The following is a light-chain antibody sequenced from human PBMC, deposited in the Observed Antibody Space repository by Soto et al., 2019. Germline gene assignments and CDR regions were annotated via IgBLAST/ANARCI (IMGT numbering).Light chain of an antibody. CDR1: QSVSSN. CDR2: GAS. J-gene: IGKJ1*01. Sequence: EIVMTQSPATLSVSPGERATLSCRASQSVSSNLAWYQQKPGQAPRLLIYGASTRATGIPARFSGSGSGTEFTLTISSLQPDDFATYYCQQYDKYAWTFGQGTEVDI. V-gene: IGKV3-15*01. CDR3: QQYDKYAWT.